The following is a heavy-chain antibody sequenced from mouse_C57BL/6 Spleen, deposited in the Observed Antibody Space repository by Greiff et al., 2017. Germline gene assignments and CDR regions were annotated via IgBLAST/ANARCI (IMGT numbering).Heavy chain of an antibody. CDR2: IYPGDGDT. CDR3: ARSGDGYYDYAMDY. V-gene: IGHV1-80*01. J-gene: IGHJ4*01. CDR1: GYAFSSYW. D-gene: IGHD2-3*01. Sequence: QVHVKQSGAELVKPGASVKISCKASGYAFSSYWMNWVKQRPGKGLEWIGQIYPGDGDTNYNGKFKGKATLTADKSSSTAYMQLSSLTSEDSAVYFCARSGDGYYDYAMDYWGQGTSVTVSS.